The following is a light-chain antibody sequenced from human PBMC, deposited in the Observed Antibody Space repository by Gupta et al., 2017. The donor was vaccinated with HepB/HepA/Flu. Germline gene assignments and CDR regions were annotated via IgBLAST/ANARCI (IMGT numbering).Light chain of an antibody. J-gene: IGLJ2*01. V-gene: IGLV2-14*03. CDR2: DAT. CDR1: SSDVGRYNY. Sequence: SALTQPASVSGSPGPSITISCTGTSSDVGRYNYVSWYQHYPGKAPKVIIYDATLRPSGVSPRFSGSKCGNTASLTVSGRQDEDEADYYCRAVTITRTVVFGGGTKVTVL. CDR3: RAVTITRTVV.